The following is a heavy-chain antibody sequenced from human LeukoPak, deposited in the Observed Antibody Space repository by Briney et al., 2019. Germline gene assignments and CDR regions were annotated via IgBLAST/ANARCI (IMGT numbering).Heavy chain of an antibody. J-gene: IGHJ6*04. CDR2: ISSSGSTI. CDR1: GFTFSSYG. Sequence: GGSLRLSCAASGFTFSSYGMNWVHQAPGKGLEWVSYISSSGSTIYYADSVKGRFTISRDNAKNSLYLQMNSLRAEDTAVYYCAELGITMIGGVWGKGTTVTISS. V-gene: IGHV3-48*04. D-gene: IGHD3-10*02. CDR3: AELGITMIGGV.